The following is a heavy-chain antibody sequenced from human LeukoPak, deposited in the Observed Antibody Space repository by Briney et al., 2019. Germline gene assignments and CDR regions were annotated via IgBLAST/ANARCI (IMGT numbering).Heavy chain of an antibody. CDR3: ARGRRYSSRRLGYYYYMDV. V-gene: IGHV4-34*01. CDR1: GGSFSGYY. D-gene: IGHD6-13*01. J-gene: IGHJ6*03. Sequence: TASETLSLTCAVYGGSFSGYYWSWIRQPPGKGLEWIGEINHSGSTNYNPSLKSRVTISVDTSKNQFSLKLSSVTAADTAVYYCARGRRYSSRRLGYYYYMDVWGKGTTVTVSS. CDR2: INHSGST.